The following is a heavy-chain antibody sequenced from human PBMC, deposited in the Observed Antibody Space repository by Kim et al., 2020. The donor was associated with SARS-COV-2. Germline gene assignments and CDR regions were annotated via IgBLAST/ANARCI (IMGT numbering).Heavy chain of an antibody. V-gene: IGHV4-59*01. D-gene: IGHD1-26*01. J-gene: IGHJ5*02. CDR1: GGAIRSYY. CDR2: VYHTGNT. CDR3: ASTGVGAVGWFDP. Sequence: SETLSLTCSVSGGAIRSYYWTWIRQPPGKKLEWIGYVYHTGNTNYNPSLRGRVTISRDTAKRQFSLTLTSVTAADTAVYYCASTGVGAVGWFDPWGQGTLVSVSS.